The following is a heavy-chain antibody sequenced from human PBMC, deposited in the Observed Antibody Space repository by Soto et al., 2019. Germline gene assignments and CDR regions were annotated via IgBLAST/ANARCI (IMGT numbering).Heavy chain of an antibody. Sequence: GGSLRLSCAASGFTFSSYAMSWVRQAPGKGLEWVSAISGSGGSTYYADSVKGRFTISRDNSKNTLYLQMNSLRAEDTAVYYCAKGRMKPSDGYYFDYWGQGTLVTVSS. V-gene: IGHV3-23*01. CDR3: AKGRMKPSDGYYFDY. CDR2: ISGSGGST. CDR1: GFTFSSYA. J-gene: IGHJ4*02.